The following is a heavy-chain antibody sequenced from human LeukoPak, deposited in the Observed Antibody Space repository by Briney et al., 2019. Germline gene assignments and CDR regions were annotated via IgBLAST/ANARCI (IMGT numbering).Heavy chain of an antibody. V-gene: IGHV4-4*07. J-gene: IGHJ4*02. Sequence: PSETLSLTCTVSGGSISSYYWSWVRQPAGKGLEWIGRIYSSGSNNYNPSLKSRVTMSVDTSKNQFSLKLSSVTAADTAVYYCARDNEVAARSFDYWGQGTLVTVSS. CDR2: IYSSGSN. D-gene: IGHD6-6*01. CDR1: GGSISSYY. CDR3: ARDNEVAARSFDY.